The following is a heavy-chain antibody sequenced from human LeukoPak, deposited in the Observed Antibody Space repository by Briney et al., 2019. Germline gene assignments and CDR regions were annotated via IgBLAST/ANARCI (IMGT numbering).Heavy chain of an antibody. CDR3: AKAPRGNDDYFDY. D-gene: IGHD3-16*01. CDR2: ISWNSGSI. Sequence: GGSPRLSCAASGFTSDDYGLHWVRQAPGKGLEWVSGISWNSGSIGYADSVEGRFTISRDNAKNSLYLQMNSLRAEDTALYYCAKAPRGNDDYFDYWGQGTLVTVSS. J-gene: IGHJ4*02. V-gene: IGHV3-9*02. CDR1: GFTSDDYG.